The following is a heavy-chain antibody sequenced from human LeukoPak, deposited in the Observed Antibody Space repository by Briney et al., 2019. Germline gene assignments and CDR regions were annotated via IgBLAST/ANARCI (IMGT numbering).Heavy chain of an antibody. CDR3: ARDLQAVSGSYGYYIDY. Sequence: PGGSLRLSCAASGFTFSDYYMSWIRQAPGKGLEWISYISSSGSYTTRADSVKGRFTISRDNAKNSLYLQMNSLRVEDTAVYYCARDLQAVSGSYGYYIDYWGQGTLVTVSS. CDR1: GFTFSDYY. CDR2: ISSSGSYT. V-gene: IGHV3-11*05. D-gene: IGHD3-16*01. J-gene: IGHJ4*02.